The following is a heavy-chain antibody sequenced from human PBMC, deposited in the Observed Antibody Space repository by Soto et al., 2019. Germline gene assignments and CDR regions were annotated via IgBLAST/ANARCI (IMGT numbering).Heavy chain of an antibody. D-gene: IGHD3-16*01. Sequence: EVQLLESGGGLVQPGGSLRLSCAASGFTFSNYAMTWVRQAPGKGLESVPIISGSGGNTYHASSVRGRFTISRDSSKNTLYLQMHSLRGEDTALYYCARIEGGSATIGWLDPWGQGTLVTVSS. J-gene: IGHJ5*02. CDR2: ISGSGGNT. CDR3: ARIEGGSATIGWLDP. V-gene: IGHV3-23*01. CDR1: GFTFSNYA.